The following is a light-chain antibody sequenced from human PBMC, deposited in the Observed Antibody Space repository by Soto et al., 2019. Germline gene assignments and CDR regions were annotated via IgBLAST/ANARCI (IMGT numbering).Light chain of an antibody. CDR2: KTS. Sequence: DIQMTQSPSTLSASVGDRVTITCRASQIISNRLAWYQQKPGKAPKLLIYKTSSLESGVPARFSVSGSGTEFTLTISSLQPDDFATYFCQHYDTYSPFGGGTKVEIK. CDR3: QHYDTYSP. J-gene: IGKJ4*02. V-gene: IGKV1-5*03. CDR1: QIISNR.